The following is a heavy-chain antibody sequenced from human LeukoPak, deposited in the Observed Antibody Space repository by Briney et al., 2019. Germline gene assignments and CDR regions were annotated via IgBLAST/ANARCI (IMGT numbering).Heavy chain of an antibody. V-gene: IGHV3-66*01. Sequence: PGGSLRLSCAASGFTVSSNYMSWVRQAPGKGLEWVSAIVNSGGSTYYADSVKGRFTISRDNAKNSLYLQMNSLRAEDTAVYYCARAYSGPMDVWGKGTTVTVSS. D-gene: IGHD2-15*01. J-gene: IGHJ6*03. CDR2: IVNSGGST. CDR1: GFTVSSNY. CDR3: ARAYSGPMDV.